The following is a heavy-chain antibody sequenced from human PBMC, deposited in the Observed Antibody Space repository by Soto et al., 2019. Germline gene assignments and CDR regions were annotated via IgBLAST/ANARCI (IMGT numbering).Heavy chain of an antibody. V-gene: IGHV3-23*01. CDR3: AKATATGGGAFEI. J-gene: IGHJ3*02. CDR2: ILVGGST. CDR1: GFICSSYD. Sequence: HPGGSLRLSCAVSGFICSSYDMSWVRQAPGKGLEWVSTILVGGSTHYEDSVKGRFTTSRDTSKNTVYLQMNSLTAGDTAVYYCAKATATGGGAFEICGQGTMVTVSS. D-gene: IGHD2-8*02.